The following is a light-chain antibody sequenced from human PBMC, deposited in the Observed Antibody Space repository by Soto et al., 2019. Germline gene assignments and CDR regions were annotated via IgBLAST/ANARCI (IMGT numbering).Light chain of an antibody. CDR3: HHDSSAPYT. Sequence: EIVLTQSPGTLSLSPGETATLSCRASQTIGNIFLFWYQQKPGQAPRLLIYGASSRATGLPDRFSGSGSGTDFTLTINRLEPEDFAVYYYHHDSSAPYTFGQGTNLEIK. V-gene: IGKV3-20*01. CDR2: GAS. J-gene: IGKJ2*01. CDR1: QTIGNIF.